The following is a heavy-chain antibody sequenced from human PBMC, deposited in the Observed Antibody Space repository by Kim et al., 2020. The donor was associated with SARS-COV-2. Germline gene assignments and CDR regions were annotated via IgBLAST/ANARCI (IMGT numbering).Heavy chain of an antibody. V-gene: IGHV3-11*06. D-gene: IGHD3-10*01. CDR3: ARDLGEGWFGELLDYYYYGMDV. CDR2: ISSSSSYT. CDR1: GFTFSDYY. Sequence: GGSLRLSCAASGFTFSDYYMSWIRQAPGKGLEWVSYISSSSSYTNYADSVKGRFTISRDNAKNSLYLQMNSLRAEDTAVYYCARDLGEGWFGELLDYYYYGMDVWGQGTTVTVSS. J-gene: IGHJ6*02.